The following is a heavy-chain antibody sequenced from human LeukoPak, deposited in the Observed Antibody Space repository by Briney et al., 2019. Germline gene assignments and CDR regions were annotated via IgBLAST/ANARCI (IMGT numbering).Heavy chain of an antibody. CDR2: IYDDGST. CDR1: GGSIINGDYY. V-gene: IGHV4-30-4*01. J-gene: IGHJ4*02. D-gene: IGHD1-14*01. Sequence: PSQTLSLTCTLSGGSIINGDYYWSWIRQPPGKGLEWIGYIYDDGSTYYNPSLKSRVTISIDTSKNQFSLNLRSVTAAGTAVYYCARLTGSGEVFDSWGQGTLVTVSS. CDR3: ARLTGSGEVFDS.